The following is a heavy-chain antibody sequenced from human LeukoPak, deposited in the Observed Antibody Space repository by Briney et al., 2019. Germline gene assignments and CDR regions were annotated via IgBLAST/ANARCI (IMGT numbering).Heavy chain of an antibody. CDR1: GGTFSSYA. V-gene: IGHV1-2*02. CDR2: INPNSGGT. Sequence: ASVKVSCKASGGTFSSYAVSWVRQAPGQGLEWMGWINPNSGGTNYAQKFQGRVTMTRDTSISTAYMELSRLRSDDTAVYYCARVVPAARYAFDIWGQGTMVTVSS. J-gene: IGHJ3*02. D-gene: IGHD2-2*01. CDR3: ARVVPAARYAFDI.